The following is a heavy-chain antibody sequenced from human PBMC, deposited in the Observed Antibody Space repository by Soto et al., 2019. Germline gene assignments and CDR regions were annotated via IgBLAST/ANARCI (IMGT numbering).Heavy chain of an antibody. V-gene: IGHV3-53*01. CDR3: ARVPDTGGRDFFDY. Sequence: GGSLRLSCAASGFTISTNYMSWVRQAPGKGLEWVSVIFSGGRTYYADSVKGRFTISRMNSLRADDTAVYYCARVPDTGGRDFFDYWGHGTLVTVS. CDR2: IFSGGRT. D-gene: IGHD7-27*01. J-gene: IGHJ4*01. CDR1: GFTISTNY.